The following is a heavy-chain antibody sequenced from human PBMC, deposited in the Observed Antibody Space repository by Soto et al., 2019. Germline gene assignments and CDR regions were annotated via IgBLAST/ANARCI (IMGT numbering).Heavy chain of an antibody. Sequence: QVQLVESGGGVVQPGRSLRLSCAASGFSFISHAMHWVRQAPGKGLEWVAVISYHGNNKYYADSVKGRFTISRDNSKNTLYLRMNSLRAEDAAVYYCARGFLPGAKPAGWYFDLWGRGTLVTVSS. J-gene: IGHJ2*01. CDR3: ARGFLPGAKPAGWYFDL. V-gene: IGHV3-30-3*01. CDR2: ISYHGNNK. D-gene: IGHD2-2*01. CDR1: GFSFISHA.